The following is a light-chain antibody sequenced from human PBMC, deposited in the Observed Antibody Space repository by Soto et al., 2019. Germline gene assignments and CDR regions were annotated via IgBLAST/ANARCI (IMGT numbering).Light chain of an antibody. CDR3: QQHSHWPPWT. V-gene: IGKV3D-15*01. CDR1: QSISSS. CDR2: GAS. Sequence: MTQSPATLSVSPGERATLSCRASQSISSSLGCYQQKPGQAPRLLIYGASTRVTGIPARFSGSGSGTDFTLTINSLQSEDFAVYYCQQHSHWPPWTFGQGTKVDIK. J-gene: IGKJ1*01.